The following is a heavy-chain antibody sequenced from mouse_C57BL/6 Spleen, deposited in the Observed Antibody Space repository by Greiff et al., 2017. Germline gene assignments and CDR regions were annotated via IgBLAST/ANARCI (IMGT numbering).Heavy chain of an antibody. J-gene: IGHJ3*01. CDR3: ARGGGDYDGIAY. CDR2: IDPSDSYT. D-gene: IGHD2-4*01. V-gene: IGHV1-59*01. CDR1: GYTFTSYW. Sequence: QVQLQQPGAELVRPGTSVKLSCKASGYTFTSYWMHWVKQRPGQGLEWIGVIDPSDSYTNYNQKFKGKATFTVDTSSSTAYMQLSSLTSEDSAVYYCARGGGDYDGIAYWGQGTLVTVSA.